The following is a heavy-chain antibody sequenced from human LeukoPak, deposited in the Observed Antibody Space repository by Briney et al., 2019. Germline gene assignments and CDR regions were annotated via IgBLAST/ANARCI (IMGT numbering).Heavy chain of an antibody. CDR3: AKIRVIFNWNYAYYFDY. V-gene: IGHV3-30*18. D-gene: IGHD1-7*01. Sequence: SGGSLRLSCAASGFTFSSYWMSWVRQAPGKGLEWVAVISYDGSDKYYADSVKGRFTISRDNSKNTLYLQMNSLRAEDTAVYYCAKIRVIFNWNYAYYFDYWGQGSLVTVSS. J-gene: IGHJ4*02. CDR2: ISYDGSDK. CDR1: GFTFSSYW.